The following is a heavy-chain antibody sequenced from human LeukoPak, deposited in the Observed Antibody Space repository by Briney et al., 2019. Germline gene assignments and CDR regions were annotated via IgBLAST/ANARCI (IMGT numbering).Heavy chain of an antibody. CDR2: IKQDGSEK. J-gene: IGHJ4*02. D-gene: IGHD2-2*01. CDR1: GFTFSSYW. V-gene: IGHV3-7*01. Sequence: GGSLRLSCAASGFTFSSYWMSWVRQAPGKGLEWVANIKQDGSEKYYVDSVEGRFTISRDNAKNSLYLQMNSLRAEDTAVYYCARGVPAAKTPFDYWGQGTLVTVSS. CDR3: ARGVPAAKTPFDY.